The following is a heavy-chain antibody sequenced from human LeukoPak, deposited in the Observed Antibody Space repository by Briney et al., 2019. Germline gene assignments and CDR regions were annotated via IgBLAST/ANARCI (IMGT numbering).Heavy chain of an antibody. CDR2: IYYSGRT. Sequence: SETLSLTCTVSGDSLSSGSTYWTWIRQPPGRGLEWIGYIYYSGRTTYNPSLKSRVTISTDASKNQFSPKLSSVTAADTAVYYCARASAWYFVYWGPGTRVTVSS. D-gene: IGHD6-19*01. J-gene: IGHJ4*02. CDR3: ARASAWYFVY. CDR1: GDSLSSGSTY. V-gene: IGHV4-61*01.